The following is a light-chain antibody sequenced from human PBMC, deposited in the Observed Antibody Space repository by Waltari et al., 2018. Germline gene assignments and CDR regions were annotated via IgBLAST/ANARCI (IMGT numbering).Light chain of an antibody. Sequence: QSVLTQPPSVSGATGQRVTISCSGSTSNIGAGFDETWYQQLPGTAPKLLIHANNGRPSGVPDRFSGSKSGTSASLAITGLQPEDEADYYCQSYDTSLSALVFGGGTKLTVL. CDR2: ANN. V-gene: IGLV1-40*01. CDR1: TSNIGAGFD. CDR3: QSYDTSLSALV. J-gene: IGLJ2*01.